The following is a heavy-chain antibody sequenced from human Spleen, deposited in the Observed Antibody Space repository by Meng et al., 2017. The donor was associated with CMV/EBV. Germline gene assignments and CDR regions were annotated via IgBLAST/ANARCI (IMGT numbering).Heavy chain of an antibody. CDR1: GGSISTRNW. CDR2: IFHTGSA. J-gene: IGHJ4*02. V-gene: IGHV4-4*02. D-gene: IGHD5-24*01. Sequence: SETLSLTCTVSGGSISTRNWWTWVRQPPGKGLEWIGEIFHTGSAYYNPSLESRVTLSVDRSKNQLSLKLTSVTAADTAIYYCARIESGDDFFDYWGRGTLVTVSS. CDR3: ARIESGDDFFDY.